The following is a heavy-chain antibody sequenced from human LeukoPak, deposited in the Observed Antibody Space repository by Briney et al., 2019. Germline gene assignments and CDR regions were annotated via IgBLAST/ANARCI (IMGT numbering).Heavy chain of an antibody. CDR2: IYHSGST. D-gene: IGHD3-10*01. CDR1: GGSISKAYW. Sequence: WETLSLTCTVSGGSISKAYWSWIRQPPGKGLEWIGEIYHSGSTNYNPSLKSRVTISVDKSKNQFSLKLSSVTAADTAVYYCARDSGTTGEVKFDPWGQGTLVTVSS. CDR3: ARDSGTTGEVKFDP. V-gene: IGHV4-4*02. J-gene: IGHJ5*02.